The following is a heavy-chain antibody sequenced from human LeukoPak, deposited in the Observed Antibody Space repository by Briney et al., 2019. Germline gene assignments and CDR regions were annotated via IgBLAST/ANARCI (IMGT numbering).Heavy chain of an antibody. CDR3: ARDPMVRGVYNWFDP. D-gene: IGHD3-10*01. CDR1: GYTFTSYD. Sequence: GASVKVSCKASGYTFTSYDIHWVRQAPGQGLEWMGWINPNSDGTSYAQKFQGRVTMTRDTSISTAYMELSRLTSDDTAVYYCARDPMVRGVYNWFDPWGQGTLVTVSS. J-gene: IGHJ5*02. CDR2: INPNSDGT. V-gene: IGHV1-2*02.